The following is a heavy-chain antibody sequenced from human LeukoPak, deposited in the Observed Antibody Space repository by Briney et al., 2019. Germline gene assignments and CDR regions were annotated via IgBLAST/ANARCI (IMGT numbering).Heavy chain of an antibody. J-gene: IGHJ6*03. CDR1: GFTFSSYW. Sequence: QPGGSLRLSCAASGFTFSSYWMSWVRQAPGKGLEWVANIKQDGSEKYYVDSVKGRFTISRDNAKNSLYLQMNSLRAEDTAVYYCARKGGATTYGYYYYYMDVWGKGTTVTISS. CDR3: ARKGGATTYGYYYYYMDV. V-gene: IGHV3-7*01. D-gene: IGHD1-26*01. CDR2: IKQDGSEK.